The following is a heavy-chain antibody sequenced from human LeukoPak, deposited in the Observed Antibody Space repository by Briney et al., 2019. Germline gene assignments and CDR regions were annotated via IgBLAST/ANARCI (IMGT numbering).Heavy chain of an antibody. D-gene: IGHD2-2*02. Sequence: PGRSLRLSCAASGFTFSSYAMHWVRQAPGKGLEWVAVISSDGSNKYYADSVKGRFTISRDNSKNTLYLQMNSLRAEDTAVYYCARYCSSTSCYIGRGFDYWGQGTLVTVSS. CDR3: ARYCSSTSCYIGRGFDY. J-gene: IGHJ4*02. CDR1: GFTFSSYA. CDR2: ISSDGSNK. V-gene: IGHV3-30-3*01.